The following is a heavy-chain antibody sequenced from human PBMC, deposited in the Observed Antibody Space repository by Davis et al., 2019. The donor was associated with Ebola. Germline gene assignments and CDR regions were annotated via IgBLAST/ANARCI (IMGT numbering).Heavy chain of an antibody. CDR2: ISYDGNYK. Sequence: GESLKISCAASGFTFSSYVMNWVRQAPGKGLEWVAVISYDGNYKYYADSVKGRFTISRDNAKNSLYLQMNSLRAEDTAVYYCARGPSTGNSFSYWGQGTLVTVSS. CDR1: GFTFSSYV. J-gene: IGHJ4*02. D-gene: IGHD6-13*01. V-gene: IGHV3-30*04. CDR3: ARGPSTGNSFSY.